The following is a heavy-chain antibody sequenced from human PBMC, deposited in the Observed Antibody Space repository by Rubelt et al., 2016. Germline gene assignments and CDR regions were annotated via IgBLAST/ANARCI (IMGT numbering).Heavy chain of an antibody. Sequence: GGGVVQPGRSLRLPCAASGFSFRNFGMHWVRQAPGKGLDWVAVIWYDGSNKYYADSVKGRFTISRDNSKNTLYLQMNSLRAEDTAMYYCARHGDWSDPPFDYWGQGTLVTVSS. CDR2: IWYDGSNK. D-gene: IGHD1-1*01. J-gene: IGHJ4*02. CDR3: ARHGDWSDPPFDY. V-gene: IGHV3-33*01. CDR1: GFSFRNFG.